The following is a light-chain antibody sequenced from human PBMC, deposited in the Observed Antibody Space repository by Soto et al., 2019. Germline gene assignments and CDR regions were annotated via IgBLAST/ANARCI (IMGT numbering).Light chain of an antibody. CDR1: QSVSSSY. V-gene: IGKV3-20*01. J-gene: IGKJ5*01. Sequence: EIVLTQSPGTLSLSPGERATLSCRASQSVSSSYLAWYQQKPGQPPRLLIYGASSRATGIPDRFSGSGSGTDFTLTISRLEPEDFAVYYCHQYGSSPTFGQGTRLEIK. CDR2: GAS. CDR3: HQYGSSPT.